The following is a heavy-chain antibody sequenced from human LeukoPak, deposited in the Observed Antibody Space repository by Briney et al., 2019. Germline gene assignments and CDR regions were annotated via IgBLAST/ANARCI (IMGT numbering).Heavy chain of an antibody. V-gene: IGHV3-21*01. J-gene: IGHJ4*02. CDR3: ARDRYDRSGYYDY. Sequence: GSLRLSCAASGFTLSSYSMNWVRQAPGKGLEWVSSISSSSSYIHYTDSVNGRFTISRDNTKKSLYLQMNSLRAEDTAVYYCARDRYDRSGYYDYWGQGTLVTVSS. CDR2: ISSSSSYI. CDR1: GFTLSSYS. D-gene: IGHD3-22*01.